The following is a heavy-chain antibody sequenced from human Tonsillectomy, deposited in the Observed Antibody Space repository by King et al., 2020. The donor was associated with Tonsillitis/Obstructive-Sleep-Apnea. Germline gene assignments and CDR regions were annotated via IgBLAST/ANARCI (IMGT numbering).Heavy chain of an antibody. CDR3: AKDRGVFVVVPAAIAY. D-gene: IGHD2-2*01. V-gene: IGHV3-23*04. Sequence: VQLVQSGGSLVQPGGSLRLSCAASGFTFSTYAMRWVRQVPGKGLEWVSAISGSGGSTYYADSVRGRFTISRDNSKNTLYLQMNSLRAEDTAVYYCAKDRGVFVVVPAAIAYWGQGTLVTVSS. CDR1: GFTFSTYA. CDR2: ISGSGGST. J-gene: IGHJ4*02.